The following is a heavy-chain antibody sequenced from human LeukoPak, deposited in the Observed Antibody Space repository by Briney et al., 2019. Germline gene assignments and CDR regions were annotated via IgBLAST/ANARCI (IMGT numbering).Heavy chain of an antibody. V-gene: IGHV3-23*01. CDR2: IGGSDGKT. CDR3: VKDANYFDSGSYMVPFDC. J-gene: IGHJ4*02. Sequence: PGGSLRLSCAASGFTFSRCAMGWVRQIPGKGLEWVAGIGGSDGKTYYADPVKGRFNISRDNSKNSLYLQLNSLRSDDTAIYYCVKDANYFDSGSYMVPFDCWGQGTLVTVSS. CDR1: GFTFSRCA. D-gene: IGHD3-22*01.